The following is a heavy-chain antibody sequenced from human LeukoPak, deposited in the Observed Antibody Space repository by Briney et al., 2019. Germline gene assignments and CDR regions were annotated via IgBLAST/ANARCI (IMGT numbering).Heavy chain of an antibody. CDR3: ASNTLVGARWDY. CDR1: GGSINSYY. Sequence: SETLSLTCTVSGGSINSYYWNWIRQPPGKGLEWIGSIYHSGSTYYNPSLKSRVTISVDTSKNQFSLRLSSVTAADTAVYYCASNTLVGARWDYWGQGTLVTVSS. CDR2: IYHSGST. V-gene: IGHV4-59*08. D-gene: IGHD1-26*01. J-gene: IGHJ4*02.